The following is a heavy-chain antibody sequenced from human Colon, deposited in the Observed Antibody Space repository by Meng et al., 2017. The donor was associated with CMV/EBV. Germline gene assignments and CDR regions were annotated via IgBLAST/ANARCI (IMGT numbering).Heavy chain of an antibody. Sequence: ASVKVSCKTSGYYFNNYDINWVRRATGQGLEWVGWMNPKSGQSGYAGKFQGRVTITTDTSTTTAFLELSDLRSDDTAVYYCASLPFPYCTTSTCYNSGDYWGQGTLVTVSS. D-gene: IGHD2-2*02. CDR1: GYYFNNYD. V-gene: IGHV1-8*03. J-gene: IGHJ4*02. CDR2: MNPKSGQS. CDR3: ASLPFPYCTTSTCYNSGDY.